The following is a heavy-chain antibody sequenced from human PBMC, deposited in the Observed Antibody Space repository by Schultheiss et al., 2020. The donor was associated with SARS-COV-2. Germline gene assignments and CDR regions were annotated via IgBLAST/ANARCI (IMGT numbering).Heavy chain of an antibody. CDR2: ISYDGSNK. Sequence: GGPLRLSCAASGFTFSSYAMHWVRQAPGKGLEWVAVISYDGSNKYYADSVKGRFTISRDNSKNTLYLQMNSLRAEDTAVYYCAKESLWFGKTYFDSWGQGTLVTVSS. J-gene: IGHJ4*02. V-gene: IGHV3-30*04. D-gene: IGHD3-16*01. CDR3: AKESLWFGKTYFDS. CDR1: GFTFSSYA.